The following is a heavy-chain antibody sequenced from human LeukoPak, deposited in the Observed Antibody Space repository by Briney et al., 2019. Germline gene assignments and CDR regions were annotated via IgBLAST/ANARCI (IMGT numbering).Heavy chain of an antibody. Sequence: GGSLRLSCAASGFTFTEYYMSWIRPAPGKGLEGVSYITNSGTTIYYADSVKGRFTISRDNAKNSLYLQMNSLRAEDTAVYYCARDGHYDILTGYFQDWGQGTLVTVSS. V-gene: IGHV3-11*01. CDR1: GFTFTEYY. CDR2: ITNSGTTI. D-gene: IGHD3-9*01. CDR3: ARDGHYDILTGYFQD. J-gene: IGHJ1*01.